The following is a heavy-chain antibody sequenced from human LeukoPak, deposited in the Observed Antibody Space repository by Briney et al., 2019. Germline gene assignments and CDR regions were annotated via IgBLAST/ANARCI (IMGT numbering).Heavy chain of an antibody. CDR2: ISWDGGST. V-gene: IGHV3-43D*03. D-gene: IGHD3-22*01. J-gene: IGHJ4*02. CDR1: GFTFDDYA. CDR3: ARQVDYYDSSGPFDY. Sequence: GGSLRLSCAASGFTFDDYAMHWVRQAPGKGLEWVSLISWDGGSTYYADSVKGRFTISRDNSKNSLYLQMNSLRAEDTALYYCARQVDYYDSSGPFDYWGQGTLVTVSS.